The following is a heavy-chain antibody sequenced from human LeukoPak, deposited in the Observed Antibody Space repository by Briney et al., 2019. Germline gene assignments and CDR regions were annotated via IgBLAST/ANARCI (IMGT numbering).Heavy chain of an antibody. J-gene: IGHJ4*02. V-gene: IGHV4-34*01. D-gene: IGHD3/OR15-3a*01. CDR2: IYHSGST. Sequence: SETLSLTCAVYGGSFSGYYWSWIRQPPGKGLEWIGSIYHSGSTYYNPSLKSRVTISVDTSKNQFSLKLRSVTAADTAVYYCARQTGSGLFILPGGQGTLVTVSS. CDR3: ARQTGSGLFILP. CDR1: GGSFSGYY.